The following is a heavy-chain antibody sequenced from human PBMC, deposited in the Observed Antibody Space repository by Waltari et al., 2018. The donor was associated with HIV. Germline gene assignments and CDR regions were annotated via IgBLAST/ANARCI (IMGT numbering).Heavy chain of an antibody. D-gene: IGHD4-17*01. J-gene: IGHJ4*02. V-gene: IGHV3-48*02. CDR3: ARGTTGPALSAYFDY. CDR1: GFTFSSYS. Sequence: EVQLVESGGGLVQPGGSLRLSCAASGFTFSSYSMNWVRQAQGKGVEWVSSMRSTSSTIFYADYMKGRITISRGNAKNSMYLQMKSLGDEDTAVYYCARGTTGPALSAYFDYWGQGTLVTVSS. CDR2: MRSTSSTI.